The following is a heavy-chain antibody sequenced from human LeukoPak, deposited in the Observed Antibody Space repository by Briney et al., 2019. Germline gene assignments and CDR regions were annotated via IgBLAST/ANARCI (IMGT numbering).Heavy chain of an antibody. J-gene: IGHJ4*02. CDR3: AKDRITMVRGVPGLDY. V-gene: IGHV3-30*18. CDR2: ISYDGSNK. D-gene: IGHD3-10*01. Sequence: GGSLRLPCAASGFTFSSYGMHWVRQAPGKGLEWVAVISYDGSNKYYADSVKGRFTISRDNSKNTLYLQMNSLRAEGTAVYYCAKDRITMVRGVPGLDYWGQGTLVTVSS. CDR1: GFTFSSYG.